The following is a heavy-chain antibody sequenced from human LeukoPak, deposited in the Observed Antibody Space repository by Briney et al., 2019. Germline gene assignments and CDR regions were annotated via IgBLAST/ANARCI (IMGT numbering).Heavy chain of an antibody. CDR1: GGFISSYY. Sequence: KASETLSLTCTVSGGFISSYYWNWIRQTPGKGLEWIGSIYSSGNTNYNPSLKSRVTISVDTSKNQFSLMLTSVTAADTAVYYCSGYGSGKDYYYYMDVWGKGTTVTVSS. J-gene: IGHJ6*03. CDR2: IYSSGNT. CDR3: SGYGSGKDYYYYMDV. D-gene: IGHD3-10*01. V-gene: IGHV4-59*01.